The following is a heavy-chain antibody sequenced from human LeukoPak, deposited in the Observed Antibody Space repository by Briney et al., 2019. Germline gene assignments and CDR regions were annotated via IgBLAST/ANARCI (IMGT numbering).Heavy chain of an antibody. CDR2: ISYDGSNK. Sequence: GGSLRLSCAASGFTVSSNYMSWVRQAPGKGLEWVAVISYDGSNKYYADSVKGRFTISRDNSKNTLYLQMNSLRAEDTAVYYCARDHAGATSFMSFYYYYGMGVWGQGTTVTVSS. CDR1: GFTVSSNY. CDR3: ARDHAGATSFMSFYYYYGMGV. J-gene: IGHJ6*02. V-gene: IGHV3-30-3*01. D-gene: IGHD1-26*01.